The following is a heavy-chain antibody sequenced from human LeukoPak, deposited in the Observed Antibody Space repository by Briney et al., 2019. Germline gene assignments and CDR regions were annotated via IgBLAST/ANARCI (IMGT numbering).Heavy chain of an antibody. V-gene: IGHV3-53*01. J-gene: IGHJ6*02. Sequence: GGSLRLSCAASGFTVSSNYTSWVRQAPGKGLEWVSVIYSGGSTYYADSVKGRFTISRDNSKNTLFMQMNSLRDEDTALYYCAKYVGQSGSNYYGLDVWGQGTAVTVSS. CDR1: GFTVSSNY. D-gene: IGHD1-26*01. CDR3: AKYVGQSGSNYYGLDV. CDR2: IYSGGST.